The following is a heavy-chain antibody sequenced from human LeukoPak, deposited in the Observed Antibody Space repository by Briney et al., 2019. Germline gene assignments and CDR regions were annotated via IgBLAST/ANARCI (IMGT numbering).Heavy chain of an antibody. CDR1: GFTFSSYA. CDR2: ISGSGGST. V-gene: IGHV3-23*01. D-gene: IGHD2-8*01. Sequence: GGSLRLSCAASGFTFSSYAMNWVRQAPGKGLEWVSDISGSGGSTYYADSVKGRFTISRDNSKNTLYLQMNSLRAEDTAVYYCAKGLKPAMASRSNYFGYWGQGTLASVSS. CDR3: AKGLKPAMASRSNYFGY. J-gene: IGHJ4*02.